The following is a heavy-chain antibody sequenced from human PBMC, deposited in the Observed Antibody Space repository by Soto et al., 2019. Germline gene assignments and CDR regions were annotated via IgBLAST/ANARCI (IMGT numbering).Heavy chain of an antibody. D-gene: IGHD6-19*01. J-gene: IGHJ4*02. CDR1: GLNLRNYW. V-gene: IGHV3-74*01. CDR3: AGTVNSGARAEY. CDR2: ISTDGSII. Sequence: GGSLRLSCAASGLNLRNYWMHWVRQTPGKGLVWVSRISTDGSIIQYADSVKGRFTISRDNTKNTLFLQMNSLGAEDTAVYFCAGTVNSGARAEYWGQGTLVTVSS.